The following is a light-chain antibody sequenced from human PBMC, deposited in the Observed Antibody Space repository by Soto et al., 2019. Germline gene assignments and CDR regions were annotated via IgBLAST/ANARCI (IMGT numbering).Light chain of an antibody. CDR2: AAS. Sequence: DIQMTQSPASLSASEGDIVTITCRASQSISSYLNWYQQKPGKAPKLLIYAASSLQSGVPSRFSGSGSGTEFTLTISSLQPEDLASYYCQHYKTYPWTFGQGSKV. CDR1: QSISSY. V-gene: IGKV1-39*01. J-gene: IGKJ1*01. CDR3: QHYKTYPWT.